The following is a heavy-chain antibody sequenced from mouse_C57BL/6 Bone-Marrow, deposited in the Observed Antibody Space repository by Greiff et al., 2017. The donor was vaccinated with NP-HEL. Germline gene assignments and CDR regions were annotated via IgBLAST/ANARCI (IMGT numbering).Heavy chain of an antibody. CDR3: AREGGLRRRTYAMDY. Sequence: EVQRVESEGGLVQPGSSMKLSCTTSGFTFSDYYMAWVRQVPEKGLDWVANINYDGSSTYYLDSLKSRFIISRDNAKNFLYLQMSSLKSEDTATYYCAREGGLRRRTYAMDYWGQGTSVTVSS. V-gene: IGHV5-16*01. CDR1: GFTFSDYY. D-gene: IGHD2-4*01. CDR2: INYDGSST. J-gene: IGHJ4*01.